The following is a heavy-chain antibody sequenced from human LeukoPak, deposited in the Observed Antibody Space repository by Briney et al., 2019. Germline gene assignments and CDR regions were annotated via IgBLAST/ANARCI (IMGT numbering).Heavy chain of an antibody. CDR2: ISGSSNSR. Sequence: PGGSLRLSCAASTFSFSSDSMNWVRQAPGKGLEWISYISGSSNSRFYADSVKGRFTISRDNAKNSLYLQMNSLRAEDTAVYYCAREDDWNYEDYWGQGTLVSVSS. J-gene: IGHJ4*02. CDR1: TFSFSSDS. V-gene: IGHV3-48*04. CDR3: AREDDWNYEDY. D-gene: IGHD1-7*01.